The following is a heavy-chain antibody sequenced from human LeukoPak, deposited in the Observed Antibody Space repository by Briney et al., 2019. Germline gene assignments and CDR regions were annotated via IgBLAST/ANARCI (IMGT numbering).Heavy chain of an antibody. D-gene: IGHD4-17*01. V-gene: IGHV3-23*01. CDR3: AKDMTTMSY. CDR1: GFTFSSYA. J-gene: IGHJ4*02. CDR2: IFASGGRT. Sequence: GGSLRLSCAASGFTFSSYAMSWVRQAPGKGLEWVSAIFASGGRTYYADSVKGRFTISRDNSKNTLYLQMSSLRAEDTAVYYCAKDMTTMSYWGQGALVTVSS.